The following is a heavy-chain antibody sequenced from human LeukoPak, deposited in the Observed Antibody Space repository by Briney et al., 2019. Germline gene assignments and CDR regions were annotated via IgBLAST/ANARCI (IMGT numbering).Heavy chain of an antibody. CDR1: GYTFTTYY. CDR2: INPSSGVI. CDR3: ARNGWAPCHYDY. J-gene: IGHJ4*02. Sequence: ASVKVSCKASGYTFTTYYMHWVRQAPGQGLEWVAWINPSSGVINYAQKFQGRVTMTRDTSITTAYMELNSLTSDDTAVYYCARNGWAPCHYDYWGQGTLVTVSS. V-gene: IGHV1-2*02. D-gene: IGHD3-16*01.